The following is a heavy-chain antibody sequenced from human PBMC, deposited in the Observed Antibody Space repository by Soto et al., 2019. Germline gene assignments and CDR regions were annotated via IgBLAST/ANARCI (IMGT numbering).Heavy chain of an antibody. CDR2: INHSGST. D-gene: IGHD3-10*01. CDR3: ARAPTVLLWFGEGDYFDY. CDR1: GGSFSGYY. V-gene: IGHV4-34*01. Sequence: PSETLSLTCAVYGGSFSGYYWSWIRQPPGKGLGWIGEINHSGSTNYNPSLKSRVTISVDTSKNQFSLKLSSVTAADTAVYYCARAPTVLLWFGEGDYFDYWGQGTLVTVSS. J-gene: IGHJ4*02.